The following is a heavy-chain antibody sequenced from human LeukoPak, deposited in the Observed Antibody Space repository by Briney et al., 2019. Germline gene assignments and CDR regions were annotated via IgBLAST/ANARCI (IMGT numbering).Heavy chain of an antibody. V-gene: IGHV4-34*01. Sequence: SETLSLTCAVYGGSFSGYYWSWIRQPPGKGLEWIGEINHSGSTNYNPSLKSRVTISVDTSKNQFSLKLSSVTAADTAVYYCARASPIRLDYWGQGTLVTVSS. CDR2: INHSGST. CDR1: GGSFSGYY. D-gene: IGHD2-2*02. J-gene: IGHJ4*02. CDR3: ARASPIRLDY.